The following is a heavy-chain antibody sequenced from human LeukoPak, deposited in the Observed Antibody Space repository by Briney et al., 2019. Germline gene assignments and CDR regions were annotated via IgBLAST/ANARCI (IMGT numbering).Heavy chain of an antibody. CDR2: INAGNGNT. J-gene: IGHJ5*02. D-gene: IGHD3-9*01. Sequence: GASVKVSCKASGYTFTSYAMHWVRQAPGQRLEWMGWINAGNGNTKYSQKFQGRVTITRDTFASTAYMELSSLRSEDTAVYYCARDFVFDRDTMFDPWGQGTLVTVSS. V-gene: IGHV1-3*01. CDR1: GYTFTSYA. CDR3: ARDFVFDRDTMFDP.